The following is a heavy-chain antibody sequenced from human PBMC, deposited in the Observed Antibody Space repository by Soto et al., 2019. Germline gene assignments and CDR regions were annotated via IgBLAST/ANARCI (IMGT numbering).Heavy chain of an antibody. CDR2: LTADSDDT. CDR3: AKGLGPASFDF. Sequence: EVQLLESGGSLVQPGGSLRLSCVASGFTFSTHTMNWVRQAPGKGLEWVSRLTADSDDTSYADSIKGRFTISRDNSKNTLYLQMNSLRAEDTSIYSCAKGLGPASFDFLGQGALVTVSS. J-gene: IGHJ4*02. V-gene: IGHV3-23*01. CDR1: GFTFSTHT. D-gene: IGHD3-9*01.